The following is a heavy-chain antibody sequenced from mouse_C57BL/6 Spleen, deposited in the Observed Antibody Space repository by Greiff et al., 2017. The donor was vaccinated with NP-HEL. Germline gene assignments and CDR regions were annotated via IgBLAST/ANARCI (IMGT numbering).Heavy chain of an antibody. CDR1: GYAFSSSW. CDR2: IYPGDGDT. D-gene: IGHD2-4*01. J-gene: IGHJ4*01. CDR3: AYDYDEGAMDY. Sequence: VQLVESGPELVKPGASVTISCKASGYAFSSSWMNWVKQRPGKGLEWIGRIYPGDGDTNYNGKFKGKATLTADKSSSTAYMQLSSLTSEDSAVYFCAYDYDEGAMDYWGQGTSVTVSS. V-gene: IGHV1-82*01.